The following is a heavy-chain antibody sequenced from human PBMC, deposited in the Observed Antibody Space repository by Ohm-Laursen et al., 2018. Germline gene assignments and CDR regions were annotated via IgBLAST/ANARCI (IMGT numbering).Heavy chain of an antibody. CDR3: ARGRRTTGWPYFDN. CDR2: IYSGGNT. Sequence: SDTLSLTCTVSGGFINNYYWSWIRQPPGQGLEYIGFIYSGGNTNYNPSLKNRVTMSVDTSKNQFSLKLNSVTAADTAVYYCARGRRTTGWPYFDNWGPGTLVIVSP. V-gene: IGHV4-59*07. D-gene: IGHD1-1*01. J-gene: IGHJ4*02. CDR1: GGFINNYY.